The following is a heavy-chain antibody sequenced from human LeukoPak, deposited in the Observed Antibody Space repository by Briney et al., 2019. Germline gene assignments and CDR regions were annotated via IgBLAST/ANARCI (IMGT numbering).Heavy chain of an antibody. J-gene: IGHJ3*02. CDR3: AKDWGGYYYPSAFDI. CDR1: GFTFSSYS. V-gene: IGHV3-21*04. D-gene: IGHD3-22*01. Sequence: GGSLRLSCAASGFTFSSYSMTWVRQAPGKGLEWVSSFTSRSRSIYYADSVKGRFTISRDNAKNSLYLQMNSLRAEDTALYYCAKDWGGYYYPSAFDIWGQGTMVTVSS. CDR2: FTSRSRSI.